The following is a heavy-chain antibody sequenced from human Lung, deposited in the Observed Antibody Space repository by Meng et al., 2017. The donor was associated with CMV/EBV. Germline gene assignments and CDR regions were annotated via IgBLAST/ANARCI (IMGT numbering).Heavy chain of an antibody. V-gene: IGHV1-69*05. CDR3: ASCPSSSSSNYYYYYGKDV. Sequence: SXXVSXKASGGTFSSYAISWVRQAPGQGLEWMGGIIPIFGTANYAQKFQGRVTITTDESTSTAYMELSSLRSEDTAVYYCASCPSSSSSNYYYYYGKDVWXKGTXVTVSS. CDR1: GGTFSSYA. J-gene: IGHJ6*04. CDR2: IIPIFGTA. D-gene: IGHD6-13*01.